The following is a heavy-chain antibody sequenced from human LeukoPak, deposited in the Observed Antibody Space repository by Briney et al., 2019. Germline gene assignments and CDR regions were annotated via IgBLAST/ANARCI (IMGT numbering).Heavy chain of an antibody. CDR3: AKGLDYFDY. J-gene: IGHJ4*02. CDR1: GFTFSSYG. CDR2: ISYGGSNK. Sequence: TGGSLRLSCAASGFTFSSYGMHWVRQAPGKGLEWVAVISYGGSNKYYADSVKGRFTISRDNSKNTLYLQMNSLRTEDTAAYYCAKGLDYFDYWGQGTLVTVSS. D-gene: IGHD6-19*01. V-gene: IGHV3-30*18.